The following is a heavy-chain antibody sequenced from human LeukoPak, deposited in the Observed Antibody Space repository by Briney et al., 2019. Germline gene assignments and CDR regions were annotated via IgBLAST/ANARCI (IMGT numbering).Heavy chain of an antibody. CDR2: IYTSGST. Sequence: PSQTLSLTCTVSGGSISSGSYYWSWIRQPAGKGLEWIGRIYTSGSTNYNPSLKSRVTMSVDTSKNQFSLKLSSVTAADTAVYYCATSGVTIFGVVITGAFDIWGQGTMVTVSS. CDR1: GGSISSGSYY. D-gene: IGHD3-3*01. J-gene: IGHJ3*02. V-gene: IGHV4-61*02. CDR3: ATSGVTIFGVVITGAFDI.